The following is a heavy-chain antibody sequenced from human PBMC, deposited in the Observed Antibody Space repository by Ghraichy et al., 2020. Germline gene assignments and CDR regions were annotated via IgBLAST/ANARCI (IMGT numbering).Heavy chain of an antibody. CDR1: GYTFTGYY. D-gene: IGHD1-1*01. J-gene: IGHJ4*02. CDR2: INPNSGGT. V-gene: IGHV1-2*02. CDR3: ARMETDNVYYFDY. Sequence: ASVKVSCKASGYTFTGYYMHWVRQAPGQGLEWMGWINPNSGGTNYAQKFQGRVTMTRDTSISTAYMELSRLRSDDTAVYYCARMETDNVYYFDYWGQGTLVTVSS.